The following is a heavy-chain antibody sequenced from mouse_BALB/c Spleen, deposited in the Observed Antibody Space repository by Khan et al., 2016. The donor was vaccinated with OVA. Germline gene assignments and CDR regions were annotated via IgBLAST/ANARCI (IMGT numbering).Heavy chain of an antibody. V-gene: IGHV1-20*02. CDR3: TRIYRSDFDY. CDR1: GYSFTGYF. D-gene: IGHD1-1*01. J-gene: IGHJ2*01. Sequence: EVQLQESGPELVKPGASVKISCMASGYSFTGYFMNWVMQSHGKSLEWIGRINPHIGETLYNQKFKGKATLTADESSSTAHMELRSLASEDSAVYYCTRIYRSDFDYWGQGTTLTVSS. CDR2: INPHIGET.